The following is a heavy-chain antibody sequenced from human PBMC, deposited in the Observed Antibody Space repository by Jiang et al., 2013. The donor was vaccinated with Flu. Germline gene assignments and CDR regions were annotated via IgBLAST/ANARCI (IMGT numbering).Heavy chain of an antibody. CDR2: INAGNGNT. D-gene: IGHD1-1*01. V-gene: IGHV1-3*01. CDR3: ARERGGRTGRLFDP. Sequence: SGAEVKKPGASVKVSCKASGYTFTSYAMHWVHQAPGQRLEWMGWINAGNGNTKYSQKFQGRVTITRDTSASTAYMELSSLRSEDTAVYYCARERGGRTGRLFDPWGQGTLVTVSS. J-gene: IGHJ5*02. CDR1: GYTFTSYA.